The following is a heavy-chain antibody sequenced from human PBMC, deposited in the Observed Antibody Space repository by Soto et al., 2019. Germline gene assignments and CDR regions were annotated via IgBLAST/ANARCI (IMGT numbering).Heavy chain of an antibody. V-gene: IGHV4-34*01. D-gene: IGHD6-13*01. CDR3: VAGFRIWFDP. CDR2: INHSGST. J-gene: IGHJ5*02. CDR1: GGSFSGYY. Sequence: SETLSLTCAVYGGSFSGYYWSWIRQPPGKGLEWIGEINHSGSTNYNPSLKSRVTISVDTSKNQFSLKLSSVTAADTAVYYCVAGFRIWFDPWGQGTLVTVS.